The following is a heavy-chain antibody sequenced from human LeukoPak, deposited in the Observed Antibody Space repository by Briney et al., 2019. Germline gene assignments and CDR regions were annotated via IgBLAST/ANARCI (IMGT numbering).Heavy chain of an antibody. D-gene: IGHD6-13*01. CDR3: ARVFGQQPPNY. J-gene: IGHJ4*02. Sequence: GGSLRLSCAASGFTFSSYTMNWVRQAPGKGLEWVSSISSGTNYIYYADSVKGRFTISRDNAKNSLYLQMNSLRAEDTAVYYCARVFGQQPPNYWGQGTLVTVSS. V-gene: IGHV3-21*01. CDR2: ISSGTNYI. CDR1: GFTFSSYT.